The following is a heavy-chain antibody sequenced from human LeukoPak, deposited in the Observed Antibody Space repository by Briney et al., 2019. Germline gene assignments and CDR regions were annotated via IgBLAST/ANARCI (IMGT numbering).Heavy chain of an antibody. V-gene: IGHV3-23*01. CDR1: GFTFSSYA. Sequence: SGGSLRLSCAASGFTFSSYAMSWVRQAPGKGLEWVSAISGSGGSTYYADSVKGRFTISRDNSKNTLYLQMNSLRAEDTAVYYCAKDQWETPSAFDIWGQGTMVTVSS. D-gene: IGHD1-26*01. J-gene: IGHJ3*02. CDR3: AKDQWETPSAFDI. CDR2: ISGSGGST.